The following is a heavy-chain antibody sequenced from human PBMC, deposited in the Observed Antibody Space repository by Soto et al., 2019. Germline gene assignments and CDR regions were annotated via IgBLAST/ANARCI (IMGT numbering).Heavy chain of an antibody. J-gene: IGHJ5*02. V-gene: IGHV4-34*01. Sequence: PSETLSLTCAVYGGSFSAYYWSWIRQPPGKGLEWIGEINHSGGTSYNPSLKSRVTISVDTSKNQFYLKLRSVTAADTAVYYCARIPPEDSSSWYRWFDPWGQGTLVTVSS. CDR3: ARIPPEDSSSWYRWFDP. CDR2: INHSGGT. D-gene: IGHD6-13*01. CDR1: GGSFSAYY.